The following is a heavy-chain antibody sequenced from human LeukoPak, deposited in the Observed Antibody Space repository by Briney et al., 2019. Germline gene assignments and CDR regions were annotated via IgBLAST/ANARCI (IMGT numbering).Heavy chain of an antibody. Sequence: ASVKVSCKASGYTFTGYYMQWVRQAPGQGLEWMGWINPNSGGTNYAQKFQGRVTMTRDTSISTAYMELSRLRSDDTAVYYCARVPYSSGWYQFNYYYGIDVWGQGTTVTVSS. CDR3: ARVPYSSGWYQFNYYYGIDV. CDR2: INPNSGGT. V-gene: IGHV1-2*02. D-gene: IGHD6-19*01. CDR1: GYTFTGYY. J-gene: IGHJ6*02.